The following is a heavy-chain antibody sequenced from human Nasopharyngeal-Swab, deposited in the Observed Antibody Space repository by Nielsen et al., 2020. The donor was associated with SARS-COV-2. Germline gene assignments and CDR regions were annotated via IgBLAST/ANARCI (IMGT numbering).Heavy chain of an antibody. CDR1: GELVSSGSFY. CDR2: IYYSGNT. D-gene: IGHD2-15*01. V-gene: IGHV4-39*01. J-gene: IGHJ4*02. CDR3: ARHGGWEVTYYFDH. Sequence: SETLSLTCSVSGELVSSGSFYWSWIRQSPGKGLEWIGSIYYSGNTGYNPSLEGRVTVSVDTSKNQFSLNLRSVTAADTAVYYCARHGGWEVTYYFDHWGQGTLVTVSS.